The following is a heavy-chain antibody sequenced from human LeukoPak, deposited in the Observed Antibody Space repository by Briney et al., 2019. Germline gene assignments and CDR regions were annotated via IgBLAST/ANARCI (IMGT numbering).Heavy chain of an antibody. CDR1: GFTSSSYW. J-gene: IGHJ4*02. Sequence: GGSLRLSCAASGFTSSSYWMHWVRQAPGKGLVWVSRINSDGSSTSYADSVKGRFTISRDNAKNTLYLQMNSLRAEDTAVYYCAREDVDGYLPDGYWGQGTLVTVSS. CDR3: AREDVDGYLPDGY. D-gene: IGHD5-24*01. V-gene: IGHV3-74*01. CDR2: INSDGSST.